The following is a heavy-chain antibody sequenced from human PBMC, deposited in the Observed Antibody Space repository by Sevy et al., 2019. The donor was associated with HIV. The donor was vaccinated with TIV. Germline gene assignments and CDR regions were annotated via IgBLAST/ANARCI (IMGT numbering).Heavy chain of an antibody. D-gene: IGHD4-17*01. CDR3: ARDLPPSATTVAHFDC. V-gene: IGHV3-48*03. J-gene: IGHJ4*02. CDR1: GFIFSSYE. CDR2: ISSSGTTI. Sequence: GGSLRLSCAASGFIFSSYEMNWVRQAPGKGLEWVSYISSSGTTIYYSDPVKGRFTISRDNARNSLYLQMNSLRAEDPAVYDCARDLPPSATTVAHFDCWGQGTQVTVSS.